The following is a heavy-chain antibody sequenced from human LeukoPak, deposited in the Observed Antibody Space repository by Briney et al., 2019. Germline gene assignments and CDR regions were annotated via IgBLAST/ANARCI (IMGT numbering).Heavy chain of an antibody. Sequence: GGSLRLSCAASGFPFSDYVMHWVRQPPGKGLEWVAVMSYGGSNKNYADSVKGRITISRDNSKNTLYLQMNSLRAEDTAVYYCAKEMATIIRYAFDIWGQGTMVTVSS. CDR1: GFPFSDYV. CDR3: AKEMATIIRYAFDI. D-gene: IGHD5-24*01. V-gene: IGHV3-30*12. CDR2: MSYGGSNK. J-gene: IGHJ3*02.